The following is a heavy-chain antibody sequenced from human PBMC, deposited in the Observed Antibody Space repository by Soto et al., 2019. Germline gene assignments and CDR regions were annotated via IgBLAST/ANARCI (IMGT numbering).Heavy chain of an antibody. CDR2: IFYTGST. D-gene: IGHD3-10*01. Sequence: HLHLQESGPGLVKPSETLSLTCTVSDASISSSNYYWGWIRQSPGKGLEWIGSIFYTGSTSYNPSLKSRVTISVDTSNNQFSLKLTSVTAAYTAVYYCATSHPIWFGENWFDPWGQGILVTVSS. J-gene: IGHJ5*02. CDR3: ATSHPIWFGENWFDP. V-gene: IGHV4-39*01. CDR1: DASISSSNYY.